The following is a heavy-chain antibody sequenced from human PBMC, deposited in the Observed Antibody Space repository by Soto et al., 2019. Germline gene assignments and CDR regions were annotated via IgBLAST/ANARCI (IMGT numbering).Heavy chain of an antibody. D-gene: IGHD1-26*01. CDR1: GASVINDY. CDR3: VRQVGATGSYSYAV. CDR2: VSDSAST. J-gene: IGHJ3*01. V-gene: IGHV4-59*02. Sequence: QVQLQESGPGVVKPSETLSLTCTVTGASVINDYWNWIRQPPGKGLEWIGFVSDSASTSYNSSLTGLVTFXVXTXXCQFSLKLSFVTARYTAVYYCVRQVGATGSYSYAVWGQGTMLTVSS.